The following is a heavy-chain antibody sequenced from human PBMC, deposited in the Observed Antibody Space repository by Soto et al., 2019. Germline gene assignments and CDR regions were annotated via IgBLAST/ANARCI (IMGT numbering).Heavy chain of an antibody. CDR2: IKSKTDGGTT. V-gene: IGHV3-15*01. D-gene: IGHD2-8*02. J-gene: IGHJ6*02. CDR3: FTDPGGGGYYYGMAV. CDR1: GFTFSNAW. Sequence: GGSLRLSCAASGFTFSNAWMSWVRQAPGKGLEWVGRIKSKTDGGTTDYAAPVKGRFTISRDDSKNTLYLQMNSLKTEDTAVYYCFTDPGGGGYYYGMAVWSQGTTVTGSS.